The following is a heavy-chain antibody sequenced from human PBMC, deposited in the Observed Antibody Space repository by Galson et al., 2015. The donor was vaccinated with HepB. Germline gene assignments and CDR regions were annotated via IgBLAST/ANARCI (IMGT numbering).Heavy chain of an antibody. V-gene: IGHV3-73*01. CDR3: TRSRDIRVAAEFDY. J-gene: IGHJ4*02. Sequence: SLRLSCAASGFTFSGSAMHWVRQASGKGLEWVGRIRSKANSYATAYAASVKGRFTISRDDSKNTAYLQMNSLKTEDTAVYYCTRSRDIRVAAEFDYWGQGTLVTVSS. CDR1: GFTFSGSA. CDR2: IRSKANSYAT. D-gene: IGHD2-15*01.